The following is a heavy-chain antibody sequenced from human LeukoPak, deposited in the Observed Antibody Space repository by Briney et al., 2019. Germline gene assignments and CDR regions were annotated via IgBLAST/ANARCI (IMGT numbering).Heavy chain of an antibody. CDR2: IYTSGST. Sequence: SESLSLTCTVSGGSISSYYWSWIRQPPGKGLEWIGYIYTSGSTNYNPSLKSRVTISVDTSKNQFSLKLSSVTAADTAVYYCARHVRIRDPFDYWGQGTLVTVSS. CDR3: ARHVRIRDPFDY. J-gene: IGHJ4*02. CDR1: GGSISSYY. D-gene: IGHD3-10*02. V-gene: IGHV4-4*09.